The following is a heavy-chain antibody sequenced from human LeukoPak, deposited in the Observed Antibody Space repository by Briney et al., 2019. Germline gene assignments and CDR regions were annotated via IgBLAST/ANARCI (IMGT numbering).Heavy chain of an antibody. Sequence: SETLSLTCTVSGYSISSGYYWGWIRQPPGKGLEWIGSIYHSGSTYYNPSLKSRVTISVDTSKNQLSLRLSSVTAADTAVYYCAPGGYSGYGHAFDIWGQGTVVTVSS. V-gene: IGHV4-38-2*02. CDR3: APGGYSGYGHAFDI. D-gene: IGHD5-12*01. CDR1: GYSISSGYY. CDR2: IYHSGST. J-gene: IGHJ3*02.